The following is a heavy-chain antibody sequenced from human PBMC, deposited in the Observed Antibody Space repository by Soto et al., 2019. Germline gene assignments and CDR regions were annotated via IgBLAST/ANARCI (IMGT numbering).Heavy chain of an antibody. CDR3: AIARVEGDFSYL. CDR1: GYTFSNNA. CDR2: ISFDSSDI. J-gene: IGHJ1*01. Sequence: PGRNAKISSVVSGYTFSNNAMHWVRQAPGKGLEWVAFISFDSSDIHYADSVKGRFTISRDNPRNTLFLHVNSPRADDTAVYFCAIARVEGDFSYLWGQGSSVIGSS. V-gene: IGHV3-30*01. D-gene: IGHD3-16*02.